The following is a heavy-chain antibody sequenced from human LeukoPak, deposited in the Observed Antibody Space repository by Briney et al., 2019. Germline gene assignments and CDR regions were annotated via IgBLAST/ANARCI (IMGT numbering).Heavy chain of an antibody. CDR2: IKQDGSMK. V-gene: IGHV3-7*01. D-gene: IGHD6-6*01. CDR1: GFSFSNYW. Sequence: GGSLRLSCAASGFSFSNYWMSWVRQAPGKGLEWVANIKQDGSMKGYVDSVKGRFTISRDNAKNSLYLQMNSLRADDTAVYFCAMIEQVVSNVEGGYWGQGPRVTVSS. CDR3: AMIEQVVSNVEGGY. J-gene: IGHJ4*02.